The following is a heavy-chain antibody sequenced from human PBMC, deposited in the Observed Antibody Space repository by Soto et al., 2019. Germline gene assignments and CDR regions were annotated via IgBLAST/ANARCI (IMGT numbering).Heavy chain of an antibody. D-gene: IGHD6-19*01. J-gene: IGHJ4*02. CDR2: ISGSGGNT. Sequence: GGSRRLSCAASGFTFSSYAMSWVRQAPGKGLEWVSEISGSGGNTYYADSVKGRFTISRDNSKNTVYLQMSSLRAEDTAVYYWPKESYRSGVDYWGQGTLVTVSS. V-gene: IGHV3-23*01. CDR3: PKESYRSGVDY. CDR1: GFTFSSYA.